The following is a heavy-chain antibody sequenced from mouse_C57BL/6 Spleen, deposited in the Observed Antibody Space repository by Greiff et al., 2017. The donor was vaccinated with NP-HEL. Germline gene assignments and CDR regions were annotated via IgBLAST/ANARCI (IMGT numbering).Heavy chain of an antibody. CDR2: IYPGDGDT. CDR3: ARTYSNYWCAY. Sequence: VQLQQSGPELVKPGASVKISCKASGYAFSSSWMNWVKQRPGKGLEWIGRIYPGDGDTNYNGKFKGKATLTADKSSSTAYMQLSSLTSEDSAVYFCARTYSNYWCAYWGQGTLVTVSA. CDR1: GYAFSSSW. D-gene: IGHD2-5*01. J-gene: IGHJ3*01. V-gene: IGHV1-82*01.